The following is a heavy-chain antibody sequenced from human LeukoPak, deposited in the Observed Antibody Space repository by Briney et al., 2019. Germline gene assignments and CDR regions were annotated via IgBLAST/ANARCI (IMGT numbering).Heavy chain of an antibody. CDR3: ARSTLTKAFDP. CDR1: GYTFANYG. D-gene: IGHD1-1*01. J-gene: IGHJ5*02. CDR2: ISTYNGNT. V-gene: IGHV1-18*01. Sequence: ASEKVSCKASGYTFANYGINWMRQAPGQGLEWMGWISTYNGNTKYAWKLQGRVIMTTDTSTNTAYMELRGLKSDDTAVYYCARSTLTKAFDPWGQGTLVTVSS.